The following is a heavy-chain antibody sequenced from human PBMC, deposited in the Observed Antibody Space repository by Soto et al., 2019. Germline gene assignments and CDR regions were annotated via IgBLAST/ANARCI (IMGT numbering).Heavy chain of an antibody. J-gene: IGHJ4*02. CDR1: GGSISSSSYY. Sequence: SETLSLTCTVSGGSISSSSYYWGWIRQPPGKGLEWIGSIYNSGSTNYNPSLKSRVTISEDTSKSQFSLKVNSMTAADTAVYYCARYRREAVAGYTLDNWGQGILVTVSS. CDR3: ARYRREAVAGYTLDN. CDR2: IYNSGST. V-gene: IGHV4-39*07. D-gene: IGHD6-13*01.